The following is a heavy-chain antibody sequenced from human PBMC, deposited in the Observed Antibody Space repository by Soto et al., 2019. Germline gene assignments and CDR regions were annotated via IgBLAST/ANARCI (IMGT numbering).Heavy chain of an antibody. Sequence: GGSLRLSCAASGFTFSSYSMNWVRQAPGKGLEWVSYISSSSSTIYYADSVKGRFTISRDNAKNSLYLQMNSLRAEDTAVYYCARVPEFRGPLGGGGLTGYLTHNYYYYYMDVWGKGTTVTVSS. CDR2: ISSSSSTI. V-gene: IGHV3-48*01. D-gene: IGHD3-9*01. CDR3: ARVPEFRGPLGGGGLTGYLTHNYYYYYMDV. J-gene: IGHJ6*03. CDR1: GFTFSSYS.